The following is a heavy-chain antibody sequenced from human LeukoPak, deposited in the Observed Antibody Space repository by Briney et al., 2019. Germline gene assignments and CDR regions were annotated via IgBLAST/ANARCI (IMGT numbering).Heavy chain of an antibody. CDR1: GFTFSSYA. J-gene: IGHJ4*02. CDR2: ISYDGSNK. Sequence: PGGSLRLSCAASGFTFSSYAMHWVRQAPGKGLEGVAVISYDGSNKYYADSVKGRFTISRDNSKNTLYLQMNSLRAEDTAVYYCARDRGDYSNYYYFDYWGQGTLVTVSS. CDR3: ARDRGDYSNYYYFDY. D-gene: IGHD4-11*01. V-gene: IGHV3-30-3*01.